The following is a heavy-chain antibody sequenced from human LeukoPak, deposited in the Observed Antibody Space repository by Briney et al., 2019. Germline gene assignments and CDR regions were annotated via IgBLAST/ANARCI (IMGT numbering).Heavy chain of an antibody. CDR2: IRAKAHGGTT. V-gene: IGHV3-49*03. CDR1: GLSLRDHA. Sequence: GGSLRLSCTASGLSLRDHAMSWFRQAPGKGPEWVGFIRAKAHGGTTEKAASLEGRFTISRDDSRNIVYLQMNSLKIEDTAIYYCTRDKGYSWFAEWFDPWGQGTLVTVSS. J-gene: IGHJ5*02. D-gene: IGHD6-13*01. CDR3: TRDKGYSWFAEWFDP.